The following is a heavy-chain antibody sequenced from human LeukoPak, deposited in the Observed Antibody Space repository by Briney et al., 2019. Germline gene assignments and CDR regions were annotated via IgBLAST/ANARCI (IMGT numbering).Heavy chain of an antibody. J-gene: IGHJ4*02. D-gene: IGHD2-8*01. CDR2: IRSKAYGGTT. CDR3: TRELGYCTNGVCYRAYYFDY. V-gene: IGHV3-49*04. Sequence: GGSLRLSCTASGFTFGDYAMSWVRQAPGKGLEWVSFIRSKAYGGTTEYAASVKGGFTISRDDSKSIAFLQMNSLKTEDTAVYYCTRELGYCTNGVCYRAYYFDYWGQGTLVTVSS. CDR1: GFTFGDYA.